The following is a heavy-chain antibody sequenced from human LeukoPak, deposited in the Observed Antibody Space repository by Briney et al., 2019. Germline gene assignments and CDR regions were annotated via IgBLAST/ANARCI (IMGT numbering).Heavy chain of an antibody. Sequence: KPSDTLSLTCTASGGSITNYYWSWIRQPAGKGLEWIGRIHSSGGTNYNPSLKSRVTMSVDTSTNLVSLKLRSVTAADTAVYYCARGGAPEYWGQGTLVTVYS. CDR3: ARGGAPEY. CDR1: GGSITNYY. CDR2: IHSSGGT. J-gene: IGHJ4*02. V-gene: IGHV4-4*07.